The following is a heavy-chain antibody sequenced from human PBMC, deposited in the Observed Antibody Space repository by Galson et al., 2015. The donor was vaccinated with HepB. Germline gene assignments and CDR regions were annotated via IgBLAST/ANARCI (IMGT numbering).Heavy chain of an antibody. J-gene: IGHJ4*02. CDR2: ISYDGSNK. V-gene: IGHV3-30-3*01. CDR3: ASGIVVVTKSDY. Sequence: SLRLSCAASGFTFSSYAMHWVRQAPGKGLEWVAVISYDGSNKYYADSVKGRFTISRDNSKNTLYLQMNSLRAEDTAVYYCASGIVVVTKSDYWGQGTLVTVSS. D-gene: IGHD2-21*02. CDR1: GFTFSSYA.